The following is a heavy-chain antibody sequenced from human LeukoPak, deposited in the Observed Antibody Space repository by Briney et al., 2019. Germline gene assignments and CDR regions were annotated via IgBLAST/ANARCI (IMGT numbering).Heavy chain of an antibody. V-gene: IGHV3-23*01. J-gene: IGHJ4*02. CDR3: ARGRAVSGTYFDY. D-gene: IGHD6-19*01. CDR2: ISGSGGST. Sequence: GGSLRLSCAASGFTFSSYAMSWVGQAPGKGLEWVSGISGSGGSTYYADSVKGRFTIYRDNSNNTLYLQMNSLRAEDTAVYNCARGRAVSGTYFDYWGQGTLVSVSS. CDR1: GFTFSSYA.